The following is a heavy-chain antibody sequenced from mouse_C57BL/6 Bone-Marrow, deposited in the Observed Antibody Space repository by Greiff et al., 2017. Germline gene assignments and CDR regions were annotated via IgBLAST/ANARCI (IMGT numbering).Heavy chain of an antibody. CDR2: IYPGGGYT. CDR1: GYTFTNYW. J-gene: IGHJ1*03. CDR3: ARSYGSSYVYFDV. V-gene: IGHV1-63*01. D-gene: IGHD1-1*01. Sequence: QVQLKQSGAELVRPGTSVKMSCKASGYTFTNYWIGWAKQRPGHGLEWIGDIYPGGGYTNYNEKFKGKATLTADKSSSTAYMQFSSLTSEDSAIYYCARSYGSSYVYFDVWGTGTTVTVSS.